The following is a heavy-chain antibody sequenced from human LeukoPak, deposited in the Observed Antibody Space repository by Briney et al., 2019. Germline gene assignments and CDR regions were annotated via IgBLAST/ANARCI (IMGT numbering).Heavy chain of an antibody. Sequence: KSSETLSLTCTVSGVSISSYYWSWIRQPPGKGLEWIGYIYYSGSTNYNPSLRSRVTISVDTSKNQFSLKLSSVTAADTAVYYCARGRGFYYSGSYDSFDYWGQGTLVTVSS. CDR1: GVSISSYY. V-gene: IGHV4-59*01. CDR2: IYYSGST. D-gene: IGHD1-26*01. CDR3: ARGRGFYYSGSYDSFDY. J-gene: IGHJ4*02.